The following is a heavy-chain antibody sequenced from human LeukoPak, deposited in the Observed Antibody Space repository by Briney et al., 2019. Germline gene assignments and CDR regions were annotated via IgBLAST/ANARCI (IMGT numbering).Heavy chain of an antibody. CDR2: ISYDGSNK. D-gene: IGHD5-18*01. J-gene: IGHJ6*02. CDR1: GFTFSDHH. CDR3: ARSRLRAYASSTNYHYYYGMDV. V-gene: IGHV3-30*03. Sequence: PGGSLRLSCAVSGFTFSDHHMDWVRQAPGKGLEWVAVISYDGSNKYYADSVKGRFTISRDNSKNTLYLQMNSLRAEDTAVYYCARSRLRAYASSTNYHYYYGMDVWGQGTTVTVSS.